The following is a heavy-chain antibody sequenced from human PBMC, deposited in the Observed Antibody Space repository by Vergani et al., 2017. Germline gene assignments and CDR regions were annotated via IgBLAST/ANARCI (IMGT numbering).Heavy chain of an antibody. Sequence: QVQLVQSGAEVKKPGASVKVSCKASGYTFTSYYMHWVRQAPGQGLEWMGIINPSGGSTSYAQKFQGRVTMTRDTSTSTVYMELSSLRSEDTAVYYCARDLRGIAAQPLGYFDLWGRGTLVTVSS. J-gene: IGHJ2*01. CDR3: ARDLRGIAAQPLGYFDL. D-gene: IGHD6-13*01. V-gene: IGHV1-46*01. CDR1: GYTFTSYY. CDR2: INPSGGST.